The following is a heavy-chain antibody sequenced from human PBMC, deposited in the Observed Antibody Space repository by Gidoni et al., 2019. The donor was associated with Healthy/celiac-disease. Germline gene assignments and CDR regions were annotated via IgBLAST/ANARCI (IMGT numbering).Heavy chain of an antibody. D-gene: IGHD2-2*01. V-gene: IGHV3-30*18. CDR1: GFTFSSYG. CDR3: AKAGCSSTSCYAGRQ. J-gene: IGHJ4*02. Sequence: QVQLVESGGGVVPPGRSLRLSCAASGFTFSSYGMHWVRQAPGKGLAWVAVISYDGSNKYYADSVKGRFTISRDNSKNTLYLQMNSLRAEDTAVYYCAKAGCSSTSCYAGRQWGQGTLVTVSS. CDR2: ISYDGSNK.